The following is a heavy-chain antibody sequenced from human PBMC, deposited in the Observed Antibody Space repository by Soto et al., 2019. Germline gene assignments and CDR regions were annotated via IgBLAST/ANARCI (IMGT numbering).Heavy chain of an antibody. CDR1: GFTFSSYS. J-gene: IGHJ6*02. CDR2: ISRSSSYI. CDR3: ARADRITIFGVVISPTYYYYGMDV. Sequence: GSLRLSCAASGFTFSSYSMNWVRQAPGKGLEWVSSISRSSSYIYYADSVKGRFTISRDNAKNSLYLQVNSLRAEDTAVYYCARADRITIFGVVISPTYYYYGMDVWGQGTTVTVSS. V-gene: IGHV3-21*01. D-gene: IGHD3-3*01.